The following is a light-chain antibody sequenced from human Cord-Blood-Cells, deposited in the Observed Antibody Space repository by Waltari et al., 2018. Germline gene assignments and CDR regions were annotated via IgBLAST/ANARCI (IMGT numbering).Light chain of an antibody. V-gene: IGLV3-21*03. CDR2: DDS. J-gene: IGLJ2*01. Sequence: SYVLTQPPSVSVAPGKTARITRGGNNIGRKSVHWYQQKPGQAPVLVVYDDSDRPSGIPERFSGSNSGNTATLTISRVEAGDEVDYYCQVWDSSSDHVVFGGGTKLTVL. CDR1: NIGRKS. CDR3: QVWDSSSDHVV.